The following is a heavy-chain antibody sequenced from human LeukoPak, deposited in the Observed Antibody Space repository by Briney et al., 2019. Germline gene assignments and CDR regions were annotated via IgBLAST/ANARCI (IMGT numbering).Heavy chain of an antibody. D-gene: IGHD3-16*01. CDR2: ITNSGST. CDR3: ARRSLGVEFDY. J-gene: IGHJ4*02. V-gene: IGHV4-59*01. Sequence: PSETLSLTCTVSGASITSYYWGWIRQPPVKGLEWIGSITNSGSTNYNPSLKSRVTISLDTSKNQFSLKLSSVTAADTAVYYCARRSLGVEFDYWGQGTLVTVSS. CDR1: GASITSYY.